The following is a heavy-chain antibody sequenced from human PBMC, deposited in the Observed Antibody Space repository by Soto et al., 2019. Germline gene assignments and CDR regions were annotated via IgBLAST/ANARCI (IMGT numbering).Heavy chain of an antibody. V-gene: IGHV3-23*01. D-gene: IGHD1-7*01. CDR3: AREKMELRTGTDAFDI. CDR1: GFSFSSNA. CDR2: INSSSDNT. J-gene: IGHJ3*02. Sequence: PGGSLRLSCAASGFSFSSNAMSWVRQAPGKGLEWVSAINSSSDNTNYADSVKGRFTISRDNAKNTLYLQMNSLRAEDTAVYYCAREKMELRTGTDAFDIWGQGTMVTVSS.